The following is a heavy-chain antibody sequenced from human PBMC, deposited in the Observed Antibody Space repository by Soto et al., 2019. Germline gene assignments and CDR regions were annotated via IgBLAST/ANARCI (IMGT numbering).Heavy chain of an antibody. CDR2: ISSNGGST. V-gene: IGHV3-64*01. Sequence: PGGSLRLSCAASGFTFISYAIHWVRQAPGKGLEYVSAISSNGGSTYYANSVKGRFTISRDNSKNTLYLQMCSLRAEDMAVYYCAMGGPGYEFDYWGQGTLVTVSS. CDR3: AMGGPGYEFDY. J-gene: IGHJ4*02. CDR1: GFTFISYA. D-gene: IGHD5-12*01.